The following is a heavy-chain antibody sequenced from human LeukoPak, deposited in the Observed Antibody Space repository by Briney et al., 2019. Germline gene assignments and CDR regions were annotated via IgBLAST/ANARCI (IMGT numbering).Heavy chain of an antibody. D-gene: IGHD2-2*01. CDR1: GFTFSSYA. Sequence: GGSLRLSCAASGFTFSSYAMHWVRQAPGKGLEWVAVISYDGSNKYYADSVKGRFTISRDNSKNTLYLQMNRLRAEDTAVYYCARDPFYCSSTSCPFDYWGQGTLVTVSS. V-gene: IGHV3-30-3*01. CDR3: ARDPFYCSSTSCPFDY. J-gene: IGHJ4*02. CDR2: ISYDGSNK.